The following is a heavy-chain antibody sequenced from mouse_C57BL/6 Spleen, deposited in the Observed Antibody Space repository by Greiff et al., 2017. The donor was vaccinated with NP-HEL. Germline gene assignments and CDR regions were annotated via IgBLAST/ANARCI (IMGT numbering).Heavy chain of an antibody. CDR2: IDPSDSET. D-gene: IGHD4-1*01. CDR3: ARSELGSYYYAMDY. J-gene: IGHJ4*01. CDR1: GYTFTSYW. V-gene: IGHV1-61*01. Sequence: QVQLQQPGAELVRPGSSVKLSCKASGYTFTSYWMDWVKQRPGQGLEWIGNIDPSDSETHYNQKFKDKATLTVDKSSSTAYMQLSSLTSEDSAVYYCARSELGSYYYAMDYWGQGTSVTVSS.